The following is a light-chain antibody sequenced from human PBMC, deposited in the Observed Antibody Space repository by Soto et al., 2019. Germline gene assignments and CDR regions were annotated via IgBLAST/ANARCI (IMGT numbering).Light chain of an antibody. CDR1: SSNIGAGYD. Sequence: LAQPPSVSGAPGQRVTISCTGSSSNIGAGYDVHWYQQLPGTAPKLLIYVNTNRPSGVPGRFSGSKSGTSASLAITGLXAEDEADYYCQSYDSSLSGYVFGTGTKVTVL. J-gene: IGLJ1*01. CDR3: QSYDSSLSGYV. CDR2: VNT. V-gene: IGLV1-40*01.